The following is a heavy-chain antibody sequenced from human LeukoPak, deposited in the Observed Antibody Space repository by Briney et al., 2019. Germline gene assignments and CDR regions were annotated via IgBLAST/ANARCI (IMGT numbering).Heavy chain of an antibody. J-gene: IGHJ6*02. CDR2: ISAYNGNT. CDR1: GYTFTSYG. V-gene: IGHV1-18*01. CDR3: ARDRRLGITGTTYYGMDV. Sequence: ASVKVSCKASGYTFTSYGISWVRQAPGQGLEWMGWISAYNGNTNYAQKLQGRVTMTTDTSTSTAYVELRSLRSDDTAVYYCARDRRLGITGTTYYGMDVWGQGTTVTVSS. D-gene: IGHD1-7*01.